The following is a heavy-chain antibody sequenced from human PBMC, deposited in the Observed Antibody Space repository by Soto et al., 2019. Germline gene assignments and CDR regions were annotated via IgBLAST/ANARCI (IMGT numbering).Heavy chain of an antibody. CDR3: ARGHGRFYCSSTSCYDWFDP. V-gene: IGHV3-74*01. CDR1: GFTFSSYW. D-gene: IGHD2-2*01. J-gene: IGHJ5*02. Sequence: GGSLRLSCAASGFTFSSYWMHWVRQAPGKGLVWVSRINSDGSSTSYADSVKGRFTISRDNAKNTLYLQMNSLRAEDTAVYYCARGHGRFYCSSTSCYDWFDPWGQGTLVTAPQ. CDR2: INSDGSST.